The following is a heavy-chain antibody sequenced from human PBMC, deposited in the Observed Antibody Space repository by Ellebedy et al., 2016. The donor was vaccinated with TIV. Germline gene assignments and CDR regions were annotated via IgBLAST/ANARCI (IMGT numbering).Heavy chain of an antibody. J-gene: IGHJ4*02. CDR3: ARDQGWTGGATTRFDY. CDR2: IKQEGYDQ. CDR1: GFSFSSYW. D-gene: IGHD1-1*01. V-gene: IGHV3-7*01. Sequence: PGGSLRLSCVGSGFSFSSYWMSWVRQAPGKGLEWVASIKQEGYDQSYVDSVEGRFTISRDNAKSSLYLQMTSLRAEDKAVYYCARDQGWTGGATTRFDYWGQGTLVTVSS.